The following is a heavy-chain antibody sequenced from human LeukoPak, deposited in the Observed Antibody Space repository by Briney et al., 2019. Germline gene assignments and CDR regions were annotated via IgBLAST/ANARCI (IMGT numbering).Heavy chain of an antibody. V-gene: IGHV4-39*01. CDR3: ARRVSPTKWFDP. CDR1: GGSITTSFY. CDR2: THYSEIN. J-gene: IGHJ5*02. Sequence: PSETLSLTCSVSGGSITTSFYCNWIRQPPGQGLEWIGSTHYSEINSYNPSLSRRVSMTVDTSRHPVFLRVTSFTAGDTAVYYGARRVSPTKWFDPWREETVVSVSS.